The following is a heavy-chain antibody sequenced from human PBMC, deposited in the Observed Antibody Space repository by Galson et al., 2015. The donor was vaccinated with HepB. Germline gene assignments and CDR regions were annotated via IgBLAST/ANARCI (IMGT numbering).Heavy chain of an antibody. J-gene: IGHJ6*02. V-gene: IGHV3-23*01. CDR3: AKGIIRVGSSYYYYGMDV. D-gene: IGHD1-26*01. Sequence: SLRLSCAASGFTFSSYALSWVRQAPGKGLEWVSAISVSGGSTYYADSVKGRFTISRDNSKNTLYLQMNSLRAEDTAVYYCAKGIIRVGSSYYYYGMDVWGQGTTVTVSS. CDR1: GFTFSSYA. CDR2: ISVSGGST.